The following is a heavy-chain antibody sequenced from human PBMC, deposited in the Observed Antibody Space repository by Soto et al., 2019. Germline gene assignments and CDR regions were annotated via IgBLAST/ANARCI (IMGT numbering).Heavy chain of an antibody. CDR3: ARDNKNVDAFDI. CDR2: IKQDGSEE. CDR1: GFTFSNYW. V-gene: IGHV3-7*01. Sequence: PGGSLRLSCAASGFTFSNYWMTWVRQAPGKGLEWVANIKQDGSEEYYVDSVKGRFTISRDNAKNSLYLQMNSLRAEDTAIYYCARDNKNVDAFDIWGQGTMVTVSS. J-gene: IGHJ3*02.